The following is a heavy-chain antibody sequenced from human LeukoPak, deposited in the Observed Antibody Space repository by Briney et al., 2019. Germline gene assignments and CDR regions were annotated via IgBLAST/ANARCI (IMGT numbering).Heavy chain of an antibody. J-gene: IGHJ5*02. Sequence: SETLSLTCAVYGGSFSGYYWSWIRQPPGKGLEWIGEINHSGSTNYNPSLKSRVTISVDTSKNQFSLKLSSVTAVDTAVYYCASDYGDYVWFDPWGQGTLVTVSS. CDR2: INHSGST. CDR1: GGSFSGYY. D-gene: IGHD4-17*01. CDR3: ASDYGDYVWFDP. V-gene: IGHV4-34*01.